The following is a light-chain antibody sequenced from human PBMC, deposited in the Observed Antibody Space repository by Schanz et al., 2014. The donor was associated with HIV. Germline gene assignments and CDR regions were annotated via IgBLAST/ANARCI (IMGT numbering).Light chain of an antibody. Sequence: EKVMTQSPATLSVSPGERAILSCRTSQTVGSNLAWYQQRPGQAPRLLIYRASTRATGIPARFSGSGSGTEFTLTISSLQSEDFAVYYCQQYNNWPLFTFGPGTKVDI. J-gene: IGKJ3*01. CDR1: QTVGSN. CDR3: QQYNNWPLFT. CDR2: RAS. V-gene: IGKV3-15*01.